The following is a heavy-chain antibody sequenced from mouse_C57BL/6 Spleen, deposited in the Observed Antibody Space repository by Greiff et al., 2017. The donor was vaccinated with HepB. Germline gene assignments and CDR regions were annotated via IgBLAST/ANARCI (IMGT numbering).Heavy chain of an antibody. D-gene: IGHD2-4*01. CDR3: ARMMITPYYYAMDY. J-gene: IGHJ4*01. CDR2: IWSGGST. CDR1: GFSLTSYG. V-gene: IGHV2-2*01. Sequence: QVQLQQSGPGLVQPSQSLSITCTVSGFSLTSYGVHWVRQSPGKGLEWLGVIWSGGSTDYNAAFISRLSISKDNSKSQVFFKMNSLQADDTAIYYCARMMITPYYYAMDYWGQGTSVTVSS.